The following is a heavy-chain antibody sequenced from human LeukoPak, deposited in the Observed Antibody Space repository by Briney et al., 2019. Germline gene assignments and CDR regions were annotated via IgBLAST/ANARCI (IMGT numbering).Heavy chain of an antibody. Sequence: KPSETLSLTCTVSGGSISSYYWSWIRQPPGKGLEWIGYIYTSGSTNYNPSLKSRVTISVDTSKNQFSLKLSSVTAADTAVYYCARSLLGRVFDYWGRGTLVTVSS. CDR3: ARSLLGRVFDY. CDR1: GGSISSYY. J-gene: IGHJ4*02. CDR2: IYTSGST. V-gene: IGHV4-4*09. D-gene: IGHD1-26*01.